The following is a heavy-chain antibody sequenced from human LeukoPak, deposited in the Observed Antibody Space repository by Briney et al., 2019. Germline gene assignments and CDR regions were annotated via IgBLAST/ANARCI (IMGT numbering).Heavy chain of an antibody. CDR1: GGTFSSYA. J-gene: IGHJ4*02. CDR3: ARVNRYSSSWGDY. V-gene: IGHV1-69*05. CDR2: IIPIFGTA. D-gene: IGHD6-13*01. Sequence: KVSCKASGGTFSSYAISWVRQAPGQGLEWMGGIIPIFGTANYAQKFQGRVTITTDESTSTAYMELSSLRSEDTAVYYCARVNRYSSSWGDYWGQGTLVTVSS.